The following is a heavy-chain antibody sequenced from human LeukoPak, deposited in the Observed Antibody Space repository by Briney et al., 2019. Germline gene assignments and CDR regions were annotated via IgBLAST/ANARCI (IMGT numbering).Heavy chain of an antibody. D-gene: IGHD3-3*01. CDR3: VVEAFGWFDP. Sequence: ASVMVSCKASGYTFTSYDINWVRQATGQGLEWMGWMSPNSGNTGYAQKFQGRVTITRNTSISTAYMELSSLTSEDTAVYYCVVEAFGWFDPWGQGTLVTVSS. V-gene: IGHV1-8*03. J-gene: IGHJ5*02. CDR2: MSPNSGNT. CDR1: GYTFTSYD.